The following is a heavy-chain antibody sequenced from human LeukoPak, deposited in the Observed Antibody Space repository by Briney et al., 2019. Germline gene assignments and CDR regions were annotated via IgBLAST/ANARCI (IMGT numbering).Heavy chain of an antibody. CDR3: ARQHASGRTDY. CDR2: ISSGSTYT. D-gene: IGHD3-10*01. V-gene: IGHV3-11*03. Sequence: PGGSLRLSCAASGFTFSDNYMSWIRQAPGKGLEWVSYISSGSTYTNYADSVKGRFTISRDNAKNSLFLQMNSLRAEDTALYYCARQHASGRTDYWGQGTLVTVSS. CDR1: GFTFSDNY. J-gene: IGHJ4*02.